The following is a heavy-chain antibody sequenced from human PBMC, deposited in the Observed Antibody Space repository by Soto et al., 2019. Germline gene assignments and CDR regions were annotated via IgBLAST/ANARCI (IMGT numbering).Heavy chain of an antibody. CDR1: GFTVSSNY. J-gene: IGHJ6*03. D-gene: IGHD3-3*01. V-gene: IGHV3-66*01. CDR3: ARGLKLRSRSLWYYYYYMDV. CDR2: IYSGGST. Sequence: GGSLRLSCAASGFTVSSNYMSWVRQAPGKGLEWVSVIYSGGSTYYADSVKGRFTISRDNSKNTLYLQMNSLRAEDTAVYYCARGLKLRSRSLWYYYYYMDVWGKGTTVTVSS.